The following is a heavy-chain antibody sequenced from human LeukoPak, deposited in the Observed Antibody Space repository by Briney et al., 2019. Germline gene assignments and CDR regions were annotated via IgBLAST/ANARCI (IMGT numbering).Heavy chain of an antibody. J-gene: IGHJ4*02. CDR1: EFTYG. Sequence: GGSLRLSCAASEFTYGMNWVRQAPGKGLEWVGRIKSKTDGGTTDYAAPVKGRFTISRDDSKNTLYLQMNSLKTEDTAVYYCSTTYYYDSSEGYWGQGTLVTVSS. CDR3: STTYYYDSSEGY. V-gene: IGHV3-15*07. CDR2: IKSKTDGGTT. D-gene: IGHD3-22*01.